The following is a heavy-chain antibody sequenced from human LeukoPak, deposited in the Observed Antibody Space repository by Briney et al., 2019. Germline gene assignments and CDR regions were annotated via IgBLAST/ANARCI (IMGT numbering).Heavy chain of an antibody. Sequence: GGSLRLSCAASRFTFSSYWMHWVRQAPGKGLVWVLRINSDGSSTSYADSVKGRFTISRDNAKNTLYLQMNSLRAEDTAVYYCARAVAGAFNPYYFDYWGQGTLVTVSS. CDR2: INSDGSST. V-gene: IGHV3-74*01. CDR1: RFTFSSYW. J-gene: IGHJ4*02. D-gene: IGHD6-19*01. CDR3: ARAVAGAFNPYYFDY.